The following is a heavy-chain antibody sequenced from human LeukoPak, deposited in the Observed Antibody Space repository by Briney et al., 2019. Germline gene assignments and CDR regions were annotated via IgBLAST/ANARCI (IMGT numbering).Heavy chain of an antibody. D-gene: IGHD2-15*01. CDR3: ARDLDIVVVVAHGMDV. J-gene: IGHJ6*02. V-gene: IGHV1-18*04. CDR1: GYIFTDYY. Sequence: GASVKVSCKASGYIFTDYYIHWVRQAPGQGLEWMGWISAYNGNTNYAQKLQGRVTMTTDTSTSTAYMELRSLRSDDTAVYYCARDLDIVVVVAHGMDVWGQGTTVTVSS. CDR2: ISAYNGNT.